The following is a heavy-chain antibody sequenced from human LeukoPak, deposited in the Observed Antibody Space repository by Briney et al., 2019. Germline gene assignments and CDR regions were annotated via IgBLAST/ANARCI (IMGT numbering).Heavy chain of an antibody. D-gene: IGHD2-8*02. Sequence: GGPLRLSCAASGFTFSSYSMNWVRQAPGKGLEWVSSISSSSSYIYYADSVKGRFTISRDNAKNSLYLQMNSLRAEDTAVYYCARAVAGLVVIDYWGQGTLVTVSS. CDR3: ARAVAGLVVIDY. CDR2: ISSSSSYI. CDR1: GFTFSSYS. V-gene: IGHV3-21*01. J-gene: IGHJ4*02.